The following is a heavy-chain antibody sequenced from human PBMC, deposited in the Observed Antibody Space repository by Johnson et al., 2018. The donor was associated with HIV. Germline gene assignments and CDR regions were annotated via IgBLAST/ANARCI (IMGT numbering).Heavy chain of an antibody. J-gene: IGHJ3*02. V-gene: IGHV3-30-3*01. CDR1: GFIFSSYA. CDR2: ISYDGSNK. CDR3: ARDEEMATIFNAFDI. D-gene: IGHD5-24*01. Sequence: VQLVESGGGVVQPGRSLRLSCAASGFIFSSYAMHWVRQAPGKGLEWVAVISYDGSNKYYADSVKGRFTISRDNYKNTLYLKMNSLRAEEPAVYYCARDEEMATIFNAFDIWGQGTMVTVSS.